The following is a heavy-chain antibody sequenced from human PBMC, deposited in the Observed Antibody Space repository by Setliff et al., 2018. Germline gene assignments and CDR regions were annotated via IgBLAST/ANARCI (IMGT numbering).Heavy chain of an antibody. V-gene: IGHV4-38-2*02. J-gene: IGHJ2*01. CDR1: GHSISSRYY. Sequence: SETLSLTCTVSGHSISSRYYWGWIRQPPGKGLAWIGSIYYSGSTNYNPSLKSRVTISVDTSKNQFSLKLSSVTAADTAVYYCARVGSVGYFDLWGRGTLVTVSS. CDR3: ARVGSVGYFDL. CDR2: IYYSGST. D-gene: IGHD2-15*01.